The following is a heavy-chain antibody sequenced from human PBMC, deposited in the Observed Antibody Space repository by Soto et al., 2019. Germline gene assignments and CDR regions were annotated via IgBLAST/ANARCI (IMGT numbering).Heavy chain of an antibody. Sequence: PGGSLRLSCAASGFTFSSYAMSWVRQAPGKGLERVSAISGSGGSTYYADSVKGRFTISRDNSKNTLYLQMNSLRAEDTAVYYCAKDQTYYYDSSGLNWFDPWGQGTLVTVSS. D-gene: IGHD3-22*01. CDR2: ISGSGGST. CDR1: GFTFSSYA. J-gene: IGHJ5*02. V-gene: IGHV3-23*01. CDR3: AKDQTYYYDSSGLNWFDP.